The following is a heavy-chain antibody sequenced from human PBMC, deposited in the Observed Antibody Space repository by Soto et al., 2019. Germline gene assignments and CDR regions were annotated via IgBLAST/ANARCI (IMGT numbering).Heavy chain of an antibody. CDR2: ISTYNGNT. J-gene: IGHJ5*02. CDR1: GYTFTSYG. V-gene: IGHV1-18*01. Sequence: QVQLVQSGAEVKKPGASVKVSCKASGYTFTSYGITRVRQAPGQGLEWMGWISTYNGNTNYEQKLQGRVTMTTDTSTITAYMELRSLRSDDTAVYYCARSLGYSSSDWFDPRGQGTLVTVSS. CDR3: ARSLGYSSSDWFDP. D-gene: IGHD6-6*01.